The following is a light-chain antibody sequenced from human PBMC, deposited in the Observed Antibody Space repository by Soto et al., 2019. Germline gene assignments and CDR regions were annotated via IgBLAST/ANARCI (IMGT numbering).Light chain of an antibody. CDR2: DAS. V-gene: IGKV3D-15*01. Sequence: EIVMTQSPATLSVSPGERATLSCRASQSDSSNLAWYQQKPGQAPRLLIYDASNRATGIPARFSGSGSGTDFTLTISSLEPEDFAVYYCQQFDDSVTFGQGTRLEIK. CDR3: QQFDDSVT. CDR1: QSDSSN. J-gene: IGKJ5*01.